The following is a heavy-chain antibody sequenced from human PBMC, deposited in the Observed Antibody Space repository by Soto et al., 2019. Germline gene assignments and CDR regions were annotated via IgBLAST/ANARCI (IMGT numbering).Heavy chain of an antibody. Sequence: GGSLRLSCAASGFIFENFGMSWVRQAPGRGLEWISSISGSGFKKYYADSVKGRFTISRDNSKSTVYLELNNLSAEDTAVYHCAKNQGVELVPLATVDWFDPWGQGSVVTVSS. V-gene: IGHV3-23*01. D-gene: IGHD1-26*01. CDR3: AKNQGVELVPLATVDWFDP. J-gene: IGHJ5*02. CDR2: ISGSGFKK. CDR1: GFIFENFG.